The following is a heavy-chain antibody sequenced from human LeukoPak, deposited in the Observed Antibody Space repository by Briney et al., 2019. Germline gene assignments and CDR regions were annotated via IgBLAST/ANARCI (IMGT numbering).Heavy chain of an antibody. CDR2: INPSGGST. J-gene: IGHJ4*02. CDR1: DYTFISYG. Sequence: ASVKVSCKASDYTFISYGISWVRQAPGQGLEWMGVINPSGGSTSYAQKFQGRVTMTRDTSTRTVYMEVNSLRSEDTAVYYCARQGTYSSAIGMGYWGQGTLVTVSS. D-gene: IGHD6-19*01. CDR3: ARQGTYSSAIGMGY. V-gene: IGHV1-46*01.